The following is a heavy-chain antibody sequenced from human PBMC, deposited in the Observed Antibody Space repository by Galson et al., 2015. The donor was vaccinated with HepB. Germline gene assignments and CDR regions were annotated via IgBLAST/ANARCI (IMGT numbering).Heavy chain of an antibody. CDR3: TRDSFHSGYDYWNY. D-gene: IGHD5-12*01. Sequence: SLRLSCAASGFTFGDYAMSWVRQAPGKGLEWVGFIRSKAYGGTTEYAASVKGRFTISRDDSKSIAYLQMNSLKTEDTAVYYCTRDSFHSGYDYWNYWGQGTLVTVSS. J-gene: IGHJ4*02. V-gene: IGHV3-49*04. CDR1: GFTFGDYA. CDR2: IRSKAYGGTT.